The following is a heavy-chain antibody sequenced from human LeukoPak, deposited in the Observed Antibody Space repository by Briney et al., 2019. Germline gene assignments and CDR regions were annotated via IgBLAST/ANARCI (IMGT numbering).Heavy chain of an antibody. CDR2: IYSGGST. V-gene: IGHV3-53*01. Sequence: WGSLRLSCAASGFTVSSNYMSWVRQAPGKGLEWVSVIYSGGSTYYADSVKGRFTISRDNSKNTLYLQMNSLRAEDTAVYYCARVLVVATPYFDYWGQGTLVTVSS. CDR3: ARVLVVATPYFDY. J-gene: IGHJ4*02. CDR1: GFTVSSNY. D-gene: IGHD5-12*01.